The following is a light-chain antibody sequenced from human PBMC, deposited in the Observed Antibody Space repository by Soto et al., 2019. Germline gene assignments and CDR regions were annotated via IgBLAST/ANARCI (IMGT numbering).Light chain of an antibody. J-gene: IGKJ1*01. CDR1: QSVSSN. CDR3: QQYNNWWT. V-gene: IGKV3-15*01. Sequence: EIVMTQSPATLSVSPRERATLSCRASQSVSSNSAWYQQKPGQAPRLLIYGASTRATGIPARFSGSGSGTEFTLTISSLQSEDFAVYYCQQYNNWWTFGQGTKVEIK. CDR2: GAS.